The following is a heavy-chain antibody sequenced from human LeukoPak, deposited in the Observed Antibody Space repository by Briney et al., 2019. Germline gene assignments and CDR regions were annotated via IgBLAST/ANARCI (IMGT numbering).Heavy chain of an antibody. D-gene: IGHD3-10*01. V-gene: IGHV4-39*01. J-gene: IGHJ6*03. Sequence: SETLSLTCTVSGGSISSSSYYWGWTRQPPGKWLEWIGSIYYSGSTYYNPSLKSRLTISVDTSKNQFSLKLSSVTAADTAVYYCARHEGGGSGSYYYYMDVWGKGTTVTVSS. CDR3: ARHEGGGSGSYYYYMDV. CDR1: GGSISSSSYY. CDR2: IYYSGST.